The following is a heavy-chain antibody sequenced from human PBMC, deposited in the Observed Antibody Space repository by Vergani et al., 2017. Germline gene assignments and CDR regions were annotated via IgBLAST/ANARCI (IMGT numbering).Heavy chain of an antibody. J-gene: IGHJ5*01. V-gene: IGHV3-33*01. D-gene: IGHD1-1*01. CDR1: GFTFSSHG. CDR3: ARLRNEKRLDS. CDR2: IWYDGSNK. Sequence: QVQLVESEGGVVQPGRSLTLSCVASGFTFSSHGMHWVRQAPGKGLEWVAVIWYDGSNKYYGDSVKGRFTISRDNSKNTLYLQMNSLRVEDTAVYYCARLRNEKRLDSWGQGPLVTVSS.